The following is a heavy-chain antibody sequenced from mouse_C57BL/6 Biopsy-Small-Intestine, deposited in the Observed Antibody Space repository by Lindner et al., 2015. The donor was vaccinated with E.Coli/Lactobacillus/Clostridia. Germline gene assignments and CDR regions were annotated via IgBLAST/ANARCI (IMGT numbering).Heavy chain of an antibody. J-gene: IGHJ1*01. CDR2: ISPYNGNM. D-gene: IGHD1-1*01. CDR1: GYTFNNYG. Sequence: SVKVFCKASGYTFNNYGINWVRQAPGQGLEWLGWISPYNGNMKFEQRLQGRVTMTTDTSTSTAYMQLRSLRSDDTAVYYCARDEAEAPTYYSAMGVWGQGTTVTVAS. CDR3: ARDEAEAPTYYSAMGV. V-gene: IGHV1-84*02.